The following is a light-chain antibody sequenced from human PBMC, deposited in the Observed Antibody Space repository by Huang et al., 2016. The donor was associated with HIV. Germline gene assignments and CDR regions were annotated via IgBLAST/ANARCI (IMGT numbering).Light chain of an antibody. Sequence: EIVMTQSPATLSVSPGERATLSCRASQSVSSNLAWYPPKPGQAPRLLIYAASTRATGIPARFSGSGSGTEFTLTISSLQSEDFAVYYCQQYNNWPRTFGQGTKVEIK. CDR1: QSVSSN. V-gene: IGKV3-15*01. CDR3: QQYNNWPRT. J-gene: IGKJ1*01. CDR2: AAS.